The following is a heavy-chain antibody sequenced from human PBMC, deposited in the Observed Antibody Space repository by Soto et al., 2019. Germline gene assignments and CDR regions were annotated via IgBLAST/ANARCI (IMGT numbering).Heavy chain of an antibody. CDR1: GGSISTSNW. CDR2: VYRTGST. J-gene: IGHJ4*02. V-gene: IGHV4-4*02. CDR3: ARARATIAAAAIFDC. Sequence: QVQLQESGPGLVKPSGTLSLTCAVSGGSISTSNWWSWVRQPPGKGLEWIGEVYRTGSTTYNPSLDSPLTQSVDKSKNQFSLKLTSVTAADTAGYYCARARATIAAAAIFDCWGQGTLVTVSS. D-gene: IGHD6-13*01.